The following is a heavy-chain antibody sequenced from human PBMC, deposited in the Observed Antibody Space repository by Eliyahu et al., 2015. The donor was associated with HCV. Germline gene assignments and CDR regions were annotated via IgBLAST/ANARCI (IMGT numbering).Heavy chain of an antibody. Sequence: VKPSENLSLTCTVSGGXITTYYWSWIRXPPGKGLEWIGYIHYSGSTNSXPSLKSRVTISVDTSKNQFSLXLTSVTAADTAMYYCASGGGGIAVTGTGGWFDPWGQGTLVTVSS. D-gene: IGHD6-19*01. V-gene: IGHV4-59*01. CDR1: GGXITTYY. J-gene: IGHJ5*02. CDR2: IHYSGST. CDR3: ASGGGGIAVTGTGGWFDP.